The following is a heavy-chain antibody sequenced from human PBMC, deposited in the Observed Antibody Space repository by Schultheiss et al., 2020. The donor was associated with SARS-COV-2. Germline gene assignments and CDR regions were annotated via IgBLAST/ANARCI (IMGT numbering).Heavy chain of an antibody. CDR2: ISYDGSNK. J-gene: IGHJ4*02. Sequence: GGSLRLSCAASGFTFSSYAMHWVRQAPGKGLEWVAVISYDGSNKYYADSVKGRFTISRDNSKNTLYLQMNSLRAEDTAVYYCARAVLCSTTRCYGGYLYYFDYWGQGTLVTVSS. CDR3: ARAVLCSTTRCYGGYLYYFDY. CDR1: GFTFSSYA. V-gene: IGHV3-30*04. D-gene: IGHD2-2*01.